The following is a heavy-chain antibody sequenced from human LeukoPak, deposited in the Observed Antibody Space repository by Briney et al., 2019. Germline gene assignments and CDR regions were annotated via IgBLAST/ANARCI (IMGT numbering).Heavy chain of an antibody. CDR3: ARVLRYFDWFSFDY. Sequence: TGGSLRLSCAASGFTFSDYYMSWIRQAPGKGLEWVSYISSSSSYTNYADSVKGRFTISRDNAKNSLYLQMNSLRAEDTAVYYCARVLRYFDWFSFDYWGQGTLVTVPS. CDR1: GFTFSDYY. V-gene: IGHV3-11*06. CDR2: ISSSSSYT. D-gene: IGHD3-9*01. J-gene: IGHJ4*02.